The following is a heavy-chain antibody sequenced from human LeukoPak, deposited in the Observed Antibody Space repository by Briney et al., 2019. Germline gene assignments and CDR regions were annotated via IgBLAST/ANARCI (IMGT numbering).Heavy chain of an antibody. CDR3: AKVGTIVATIQGYYFDY. Sequence: GGSLRLSCAASGFTFSSYAMSWVRQAPGKGLEWVSAISGSGGSTYYADSVKGRFTISRDNSKNTLYLQMNSLRAEDTAVYYCAKVGTIVATIQGYYFDYWGQGTLVTVSS. CDR2: ISGSGGST. V-gene: IGHV3-23*01. J-gene: IGHJ4*02. D-gene: IGHD5-12*01. CDR1: GFTFSSYA.